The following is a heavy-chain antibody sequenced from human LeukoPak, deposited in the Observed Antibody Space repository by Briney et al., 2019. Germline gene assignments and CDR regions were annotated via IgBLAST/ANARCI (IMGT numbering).Heavy chain of an antibody. Sequence: PGGSLRLSCAASGFTFSSYAMSWVRQAPGKGLDWVSAISGSGGSTYYADSVKGRFTISRDNSKNTLYLQMNSLRAEDTAVYYCAKDLFELYYSGYELGDDAFDIWGQGTMVTVSS. D-gene: IGHD5-12*01. V-gene: IGHV3-23*01. CDR1: GFTFSSYA. CDR2: ISGSGGST. J-gene: IGHJ3*02. CDR3: AKDLFELYYSGYELGDDAFDI.